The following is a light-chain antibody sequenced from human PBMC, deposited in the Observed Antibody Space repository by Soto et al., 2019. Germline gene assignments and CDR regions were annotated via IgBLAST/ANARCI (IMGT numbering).Light chain of an antibody. J-gene: IGLJ2*01. CDR1: KLGDKY. CDR3: QAWDSSTVV. CDR2: QDS. V-gene: IGLV3-1*01. Sequence: SYELTQPPSVSVSPGQTASITCSGDKLGDKYACWYQQKPGQSPMLVIYQDSKRPSGIPERFSGSNSGNTATLTISGTQAMDEADYYCQAWDSSTVVFGEGTKLTV.